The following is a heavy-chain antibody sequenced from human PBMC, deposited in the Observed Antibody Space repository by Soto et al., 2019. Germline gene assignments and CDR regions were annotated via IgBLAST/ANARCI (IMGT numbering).Heavy chain of an antibody. D-gene: IGHD2-8*01. CDR1: GFSFSTYG. V-gene: IGHV3-33*01. CDR3: ARGSLGVPTDVDY. CDR2: MWSNGNK. J-gene: IGHJ4*02. Sequence: QVQLVESGGGVVQPGRSLTLSCAASGFSFSTYGMHWIRQAPGKGLEWVAVMWSNGNKNYADSVKGRFTISRDTSQNILFLQMDSLRAEQSAVYYCARGSLGVPTDVDYWGQGTLVTVSS.